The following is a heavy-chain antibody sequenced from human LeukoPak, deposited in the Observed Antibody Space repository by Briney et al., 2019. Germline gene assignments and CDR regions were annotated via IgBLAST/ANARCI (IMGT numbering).Heavy chain of an antibody. CDR3: ARHRRYGGNSYYFDY. Sequence: GESLKISCKGSGYSPTNYWIGWVRQMPGKGLEYMGIIYPGDSDTRYSPSFQGQVTISADKSISTTYLQWSSLRASDTAMYYCARHRRYGGNSYYFDYWGQGALVTVSS. CDR1: GYSPTNYW. CDR2: IYPGDSDT. V-gene: IGHV5-51*01. D-gene: IGHD4-23*01. J-gene: IGHJ4*02.